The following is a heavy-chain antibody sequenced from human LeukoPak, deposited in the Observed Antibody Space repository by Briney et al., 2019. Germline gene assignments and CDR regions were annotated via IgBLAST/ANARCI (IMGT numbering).Heavy chain of an antibody. CDR1: GYTFTSYG. CDR2: ISAYNGNT. D-gene: IGHD3-22*01. CDR3: ARDPTSYDSSGYYYFDY. Sequence: ASVEVSCKASGYTFTSYGISWVRQAPGQGLEWMGWISAYNGNTNYAQKLQGRVTMTTDTSTSTAYMELRSLRSDDTAVYYCARDPTSYDSSGYYYFDYWGQGTLVTVSS. J-gene: IGHJ4*02. V-gene: IGHV1-18*01.